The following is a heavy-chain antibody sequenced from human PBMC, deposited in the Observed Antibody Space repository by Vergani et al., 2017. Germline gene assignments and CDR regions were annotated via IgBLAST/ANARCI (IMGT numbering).Heavy chain of an antibody. J-gene: IGHJ4*02. V-gene: IGHV3-43*01. CDR3: AKGPNYRVETDRGYFDY. CDR2: ISWDGGST. CDR1: GFTFDDYT. Sequence: EVQLVESGGVVVQPGGSLRLSCAASGFTFDDYTMHWVRQAPGKGLEWVSLISWDGGSTYYADSVKGRFTISRDNSKNSLYLQMNSLRTEDTALYYCAKGPNYRVETDRGYFDYWGQGTLVTVSS. D-gene: IGHD4-11*01.